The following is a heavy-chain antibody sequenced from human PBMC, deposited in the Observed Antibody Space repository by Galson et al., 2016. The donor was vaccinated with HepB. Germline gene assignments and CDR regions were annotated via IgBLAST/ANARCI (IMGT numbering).Heavy chain of an antibody. D-gene: IGHD6-13*01. CDR2: IWHDGSNK. CDR3: AREMHVAAAAAFDF. V-gene: IGHV3-33*08. CDR1: GFTFNRYT. Sequence: SLRLSCAASGFTFNRYTMNWVRQAPGKGLEWVALIWHDGSNKYYADSVKGRFTISRDNPKNTLYLQMNSLKVEDTAVYYCAREMHVAAAAAFDFWGRGTLVTVSS. J-gene: IGHJ4*02.